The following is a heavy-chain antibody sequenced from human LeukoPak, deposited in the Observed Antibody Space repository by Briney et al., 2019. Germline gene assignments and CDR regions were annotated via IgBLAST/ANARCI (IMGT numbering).Heavy chain of an antibody. CDR3: AKCMGSGSYRSGMNV. D-gene: IGHD3-10*01. CDR2: ISGSGGST. V-gene: IGHV3-23*01. J-gene: IGHJ6*02. CDR1: GFTFSSYA. Sequence: GGSLRLSCAASGFTFSSYAMSWVRQAPGKGLEWVSAISGSGGSTYYADSVKGRFTISRDNSKNTLYLQMNSLRAEDTAVYYCAKCMGSGSYRSGMNVWGQGTTVTVSS.